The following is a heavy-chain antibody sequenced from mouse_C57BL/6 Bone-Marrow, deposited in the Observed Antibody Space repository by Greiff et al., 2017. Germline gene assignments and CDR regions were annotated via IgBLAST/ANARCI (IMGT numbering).Heavy chain of an antibody. V-gene: IGHV5-12*01. J-gene: IGHJ3*01. CDR3: ARQGIVTTKFAY. CDR1: GFTFSDYY. Sequence: EVKLVESRGGLVQPGGSLKLSCAASGFTFSDYYMYWVRQTPEKRLEWVAYISNGGGSTYYPDTVKGRFTISRDNAKNTLYLQMSRLKSEDTAMYYCARQGIVTTKFAYWGQGTLVTVSA. D-gene: IGHD2-12*01. CDR2: ISNGGGST.